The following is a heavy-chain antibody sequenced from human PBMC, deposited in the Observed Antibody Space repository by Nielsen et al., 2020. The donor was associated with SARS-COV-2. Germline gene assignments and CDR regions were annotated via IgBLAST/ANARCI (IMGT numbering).Heavy chain of an antibody. J-gene: IGHJ4*02. CDR1: GYTFTSYY. CDR2: INPSGGST. Sequence: ASVKVFCKASGYTFTSYYMHWVRQAPGQGLEWMGIINPSGGSTSYAQKFQGRVTMTRDTSTSTVYMELNSLRSEDTAVYYCARDLDSSSWPTYYFDYWGQGTLVTVSS. D-gene: IGHD6-13*01. V-gene: IGHV1-46*01. CDR3: ARDLDSSSWPTYYFDY.